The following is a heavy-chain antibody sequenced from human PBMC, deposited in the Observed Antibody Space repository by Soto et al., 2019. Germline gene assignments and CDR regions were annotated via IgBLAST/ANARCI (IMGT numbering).Heavy chain of an antibody. Sequence: ASVKVSCKASGYTFTGYYMHWVRQAPGEGLEWMGWINPNSGGTNYAQKFQGWVTMTRDTSISTAYMELSRLRSDDTAVYYCARGPETTYSSSWYGMGYWGQGTLVTVSS. CDR3: ARGPETTYSSSWYGMGY. V-gene: IGHV1-2*04. J-gene: IGHJ4*02. D-gene: IGHD6-13*01. CDR1: GYTFTGYY. CDR2: INPNSGGT.